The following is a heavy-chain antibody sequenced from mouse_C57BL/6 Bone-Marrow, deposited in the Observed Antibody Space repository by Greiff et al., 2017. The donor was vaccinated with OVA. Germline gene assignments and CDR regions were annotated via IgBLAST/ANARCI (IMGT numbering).Heavy chain of an antibody. Sequence: QVQLQQSGPELVKPGASVKISCKASGYTFTDYYINWVKQRPGQGLEWIGWIFPGSGSTYYNEKFKGKATLTVDKSSSTAYMLLSSLTSEDSAVYFCARGGYYGKALNYFDYWGQGTTLTVSS. D-gene: IGHD2-1*01. CDR3: ARGGYYGKALNYFDY. J-gene: IGHJ2*01. V-gene: IGHV1-75*01. CDR2: IFPGSGST. CDR1: GYTFTDYY.